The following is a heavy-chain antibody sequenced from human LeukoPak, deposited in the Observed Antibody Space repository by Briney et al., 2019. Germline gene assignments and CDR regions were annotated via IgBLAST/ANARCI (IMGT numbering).Heavy chain of an antibody. D-gene: IGHD3-22*01. Sequence: PSETLSLTCTVSGGSIGGYFWTWIRQPPGKGLEWIGHIYYTGNTNYDPSLKNRVSISVDTSKNQFSLKLTSVTSAGTAKYYCARVRDYYYDNCGYYDYWGQGTLVTVSS. CDR2: IYYTGNT. CDR1: GGSIGGYF. J-gene: IGHJ4*02. CDR3: ARVRDYYYDNCGYYDY. V-gene: IGHV4-59*01.